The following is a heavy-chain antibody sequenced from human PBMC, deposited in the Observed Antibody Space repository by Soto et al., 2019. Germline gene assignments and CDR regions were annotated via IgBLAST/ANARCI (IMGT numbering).Heavy chain of an antibody. V-gene: IGHV3-74*01. CDR3: AMPLSGGYFDY. D-gene: IGHD2-8*02. J-gene: IGHJ4*02. CDR1: GFTFSSRW. Sequence: GGSLRLSCAGSGFTFSSRWMHWVRQAPGKGLVWVSRINGDGSSINYADSVKGRFTISRDNAKNTLYLEMNSLRADDTAVYYCAMPLSGGYFDYWGQGVLVTVSS. CDR2: INGDGSSI.